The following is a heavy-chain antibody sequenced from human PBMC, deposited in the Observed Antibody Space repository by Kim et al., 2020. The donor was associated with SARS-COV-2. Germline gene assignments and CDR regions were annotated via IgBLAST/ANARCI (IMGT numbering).Heavy chain of an antibody. Sequence: SETQSLTCTVSGGSISSSSYYWGWIRQPPGKGLEWIGSIYYSGSTYYNPSLKSRVTISVDTSKNQFSLKLSSVTAADTAVYYCARRQRLITMVRGVISCWFDPWGQGTLVTVSS. CDR3: ARRQRLITMVRGVISCWFDP. CDR2: IYYSGST. V-gene: IGHV4-39*01. D-gene: IGHD3-10*01. CDR1: GGSISSSSYY. J-gene: IGHJ5*02.